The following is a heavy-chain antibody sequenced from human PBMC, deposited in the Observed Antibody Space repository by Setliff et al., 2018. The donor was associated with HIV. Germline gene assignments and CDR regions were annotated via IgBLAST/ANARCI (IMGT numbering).Heavy chain of an antibody. V-gene: IGHV4-34*01. D-gene: IGHD5-12*01. CDR2: INHSGRT. CDR1: GGSFSGYY. J-gene: IGHJ6*03. CDR3: ARVGEGYSGDMDV. Sequence: PSETLSLTCAVYGGSFSGYYWSWIRQSPGKGLEWIGEINHSGRTNYNPSLKSRVTISVDTSKNQFSLKLSSVTAADTAVYYCARVGEGYSGDMDVWGKGTTVTVSS.